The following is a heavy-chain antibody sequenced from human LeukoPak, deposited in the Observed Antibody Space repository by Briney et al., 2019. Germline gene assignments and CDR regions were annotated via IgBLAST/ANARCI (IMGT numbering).Heavy chain of an antibody. CDR1: GFTFSNAW. D-gene: IGHD3-22*01. V-gene: IGHV3-15*07. J-gene: IGHJ4*02. CDR3: TTDGPTTYYYDSSGYY. CDR2: IKSKTDGGKT. Sequence: GGSLRLSCAASGFTFSNAWMNWVRQAPGEGLEWVGRIKSKTDGGKTDYAAPVKGRFTISRDDSKNTLYLQMNSLKTEDTAVYYCTTDGPTTYYYDSSGYYWGQGTLVTVSS.